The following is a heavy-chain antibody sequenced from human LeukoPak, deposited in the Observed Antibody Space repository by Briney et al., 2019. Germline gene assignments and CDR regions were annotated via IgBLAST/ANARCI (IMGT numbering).Heavy chain of an antibody. V-gene: IGHV4-34*01. CDR1: GGSFSGYY. D-gene: IGHD2-2*02. J-gene: IGHJ4*02. CDR2: INHSGST. Sequence: SETLSLTCAVYGGSFSGYYWSWIRQPPGKGLEWIGEINHSGSTNYNPSLKSRVTISVDTSKNQFSLKLSSVTAADTAVYYCARPNHKDHCSSTSCYRYFDYWGQGTLVTVSS. CDR3: ARPNHKDHCSSTSCYRYFDY.